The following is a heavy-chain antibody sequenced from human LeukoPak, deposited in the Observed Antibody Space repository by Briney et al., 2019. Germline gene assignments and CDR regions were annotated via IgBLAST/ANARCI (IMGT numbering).Heavy chain of an antibody. CDR2: IYSGGST. J-gene: IGHJ4*02. CDR3: AREFDSSPLDY. V-gene: IGHV3-66*01. Sequence: GGSLRLSCAASGFTVSTNYMSWVRQAPGKGLEWVSVIYSGGSTYYADSVKGRFTISRDNSRNTLYLQMNSLRAEDTAVYYCAREFDSSPLDYWGQGPLVTAPS. D-gene: IGHD6-6*01. CDR1: GFTVSTNY.